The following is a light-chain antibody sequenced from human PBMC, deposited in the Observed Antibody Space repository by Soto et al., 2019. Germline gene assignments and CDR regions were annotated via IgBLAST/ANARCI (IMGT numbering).Light chain of an antibody. CDR3: SSYAGSNNFVV. CDR2: EVS. J-gene: IGLJ2*01. CDR1: SSDIGGYNY. V-gene: IGLV2-8*01. Sequence: QSALTQPPSASGSPGQSVTISCTGTSSDIGGYNYVSWYQQHPGKAPKLMIYEVSKWPSGVPDRFSGSKSGNTASLTVSGLQAEDDADYYCSSYAGSNNFVVFGGGTQLTVL.